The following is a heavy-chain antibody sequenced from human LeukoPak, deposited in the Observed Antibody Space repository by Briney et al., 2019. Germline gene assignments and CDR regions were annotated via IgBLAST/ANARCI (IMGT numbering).Heavy chain of an antibody. V-gene: IGHV3-7*05. CDR1: GFTFSTYW. Sequence: GGSLRLSCAASGFTFSTYWMSCVRQAPGKGLEWVANIKEDGSQKYYVDSVKGRFTISRDNAKNSQYLQMNSLRAEDTAVYYCARLPLTARRHFDYWGQGTLVSVSS. D-gene: IGHD5-18*01. CDR2: IKEDGSQK. CDR3: ARLPLTARRHFDY. J-gene: IGHJ4*02.